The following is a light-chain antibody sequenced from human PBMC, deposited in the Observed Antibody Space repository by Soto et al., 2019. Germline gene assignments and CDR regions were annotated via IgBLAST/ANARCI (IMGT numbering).Light chain of an antibody. CDR2: DAS. V-gene: IGKV1-5*01. CDR1: QSISSR. CDR3: QQYNSYSLT. Sequence: DIQMTQSPYTLSASVGDRVTITCRASQSISSRLAWYNQKPGKAPKILIYDASNLESGVPSRFSASGSGTEFTLTISILQPDDFATDYCQQYNSYSLTFGGGTKVEIK. J-gene: IGKJ4*01.